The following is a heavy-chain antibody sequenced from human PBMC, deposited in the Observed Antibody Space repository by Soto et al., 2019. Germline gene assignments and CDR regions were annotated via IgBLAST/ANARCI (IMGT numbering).Heavy chain of an antibody. CDR3: ARDKAVINAAIGMAY. CDR2: IIPFANIA. CDR1: GGSFNSYT. V-gene: IGHV1-69*04. Sequence: SVKVSCKASGGSFNSYTFNWVRQAPGQGLEWMGRIIPFANIANYAQAFQDRVTISADTSATTVYMELRSLTSDDTAVYYCARDKAVINAAIGMAYWGQGTLVTVFS. J-gene: IGHJ4*02. D-gene: IGHD6-13*01.